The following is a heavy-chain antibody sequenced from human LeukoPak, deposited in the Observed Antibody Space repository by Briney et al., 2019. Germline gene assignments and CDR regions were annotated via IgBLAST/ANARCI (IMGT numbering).Heavy chain of an antibody. CDR3: ARGQVPSARGHNWFDP. D-gene: IGHD2-2*01. Sequence: PSETLPLTCAVYGWSFNDYYWNWIRQPPGKGLEWIGEINHRGSTNHNPSLKSRVSISVDTSKNQFSLELTSVTVADTAVYYCARGQVPSARGHNWFDPWGQGTLVTVSS. J-gene: IGHJ5*02. CDR1: GWSFNDYY. V-gene: IGHV4-34*01. CDR2: INHRGST.